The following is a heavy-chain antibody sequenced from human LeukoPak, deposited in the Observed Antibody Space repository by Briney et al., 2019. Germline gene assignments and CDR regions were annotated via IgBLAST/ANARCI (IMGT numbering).Heavy chain of an antibody. CDR2: IYYSGST. CDR3: ARENLVSYYDILTDPLDY. CDR1: GGSISSYY. J-gene: IGHJ4*02. V-gene: IGHV4-59*01. D-gene: IGHD3-9*01. Sequence: SETLSLTCTVSGGSISSYYWSWIRQPPGKGLEWIGYIYYSGSTNYNPSLKSRVTISVDTSKNQFSLKLSSVTAADTAVYYCARENLVSYYDILTDPLDYWGQGTLVTVSS.